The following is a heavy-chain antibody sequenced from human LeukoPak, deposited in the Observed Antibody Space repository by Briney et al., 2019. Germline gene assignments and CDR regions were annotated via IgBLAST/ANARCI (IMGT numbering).Heavy chain of an antibody. CDR2: ISWNSGSI. J-gene: IGHJ4*02. V-gene: IGHV3-9*01. D-gene: IGHD4-17*01. CDR3: AKETRYGDYGY. Sequence: GGALRLSCAASGFTFDDYAMHWVRQAPGKGLEWVSGISWNSGSIGYADSVKGRFTISRDNAKNSLYLQMNSLRAEDTALYYCAKETRYGDYGYWGQGTLVTVSS. CDR1: GFTFDDYA.